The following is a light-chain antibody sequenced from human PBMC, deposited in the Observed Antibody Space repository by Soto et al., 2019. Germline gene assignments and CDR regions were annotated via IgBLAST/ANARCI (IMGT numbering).Light chain of an antibody. V-gene: IGKV1-9*01. CDR2: AAS. J-gene: IGKJ1*01. CDR1: QGISSY. Sequence: DIQLTQSPSFLSASVGDRVTITCRASQGISSYLAWYQQKPGKAPKLLIYAASTLQSGVPSRFSGSGSEKEFPLTISSLQPEDFVTYYCQQLNSYPWTFVQGTKVEIK. CDR3: QQLNSYPWT.